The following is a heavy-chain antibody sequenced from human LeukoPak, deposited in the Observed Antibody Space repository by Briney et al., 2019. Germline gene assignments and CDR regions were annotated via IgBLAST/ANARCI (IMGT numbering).Heavy chain of an antibody. CDR1: GGSISSYY. CDR3: ARGYYDSSGYYQYIFDY. V-gene: IGHV4-59*01. Sequence: KPSETLSLTCTVSGGSISSYYWSWIRQPPGKGLEWIGYINYSGSTNYNPSLKSRVTISVDTSKNQFSLKLSSVTAADTAVYYCARGYYDSSGYYQYIFDYWGQGTLVTVSS. D-gene: IGHD3-22*01. CDR2: INYSGST. J-gene: IGHJ4*02.